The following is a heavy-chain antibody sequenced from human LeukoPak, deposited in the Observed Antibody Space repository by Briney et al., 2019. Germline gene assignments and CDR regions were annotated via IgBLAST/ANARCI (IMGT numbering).Heavy chain of an antibody. CDR2: INPNSGGT. J-gene: IGHJ5*02. V-gene: IGHV1-2*02. D-gene: IGHD6-19*01. CDR1: GYTFTGYY. CDR3: ARDRSSGWFPLNWFDP. Sequence: ASVKVSCKASGYTFTGYYMHWVRQAPGQGLEWMGWINPNSGGTNYAQKFQDRVTMTRDTSISTAYMELSRLRSDDTAVYYCARDRSSGWFPLNWFDPWGQGTLVTVSS.